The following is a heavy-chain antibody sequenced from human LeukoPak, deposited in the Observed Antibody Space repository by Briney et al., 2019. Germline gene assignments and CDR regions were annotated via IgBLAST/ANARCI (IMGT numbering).Heavy chain of an antibody. J-gene: IGHJ4*02. CDR2: IGGRGTIT. CDR3: AKDDDYVEYGYYFDF. Sequence: GGSLRLSCAASGFTFSSYAMSWVRQAPGKGLEWVSAIGGRGTITYYADSVRGRFTISKDNSKNTLYLQMNSLRAEDTAVYYCAKDDDYVEYGYYFDFWGQGTLVTVSS. V-gene: IGHV3-23*01. D-gene: IGHD4-17*01. CDR1: GFTFSSYA.